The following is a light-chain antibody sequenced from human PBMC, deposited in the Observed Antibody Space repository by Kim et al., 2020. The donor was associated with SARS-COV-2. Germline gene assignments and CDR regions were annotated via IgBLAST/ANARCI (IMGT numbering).Light chain of an antibody. CDR1: QGISNY. CDR2: AAS. Sequence: ASVGDRIPITRRASQGISNYLAWSQQRPGKAPTLLIYAASTLQTGAPSRFSGSGSGTDFTLTISSLQSEDVATYYCQKYDSVPLTFGPGTKVDIK. J-gene: IGKJ3*01. CDR3: QKYDSVPLT. V-gene: IGKV1-27*01.